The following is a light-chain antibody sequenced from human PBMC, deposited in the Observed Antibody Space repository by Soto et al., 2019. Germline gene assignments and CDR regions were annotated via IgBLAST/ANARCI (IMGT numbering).Light chain of an antibody. CDR2: RNN. CDR3: AAWDDSLSGREV. Sequence: QSVLTQPPSASGTPGQRVTISCSGSSSNIGSNYVYWYQQLPGTAPKLLIYRNNQRPSGVPDRFSGSKSGTSASLAISGLRSEDEADYYCAAWDDSLSGREVFGTGTQLTVL. V-gene: IGLV1-47*01. CDR1: SSNIGSNY. J-gene: IGLJ1*01.